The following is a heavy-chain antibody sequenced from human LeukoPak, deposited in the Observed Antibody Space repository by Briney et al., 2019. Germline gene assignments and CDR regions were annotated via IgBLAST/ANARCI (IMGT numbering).Heavy chain of an antibody. CDR2: INHSGST. Sequence: SETLSLTCAVYGGSFSGYYWSWIRQPPGKGLEWIGEINHSGSTNYNPSLKSRVTISVDTSKNQFSLKLSSVTAADTAVYYCARQRRAMVRGVRYFDYWGQGTLVTVSS. CDR1: GGSFSGYY. D-gene: IGHD3-10*01. V-gene: IGHV4-34*01. CDR3: ARQRRAMVRGVRYFDY. J-gene: IGHJ4*02.